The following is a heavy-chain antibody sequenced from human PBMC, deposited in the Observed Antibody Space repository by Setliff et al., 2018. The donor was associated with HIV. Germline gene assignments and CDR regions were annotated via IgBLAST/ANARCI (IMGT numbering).Heavy chain of an antibody. J-gene: IGHJ5*02. CDR3: ARDLRFDP. V-gene: IGHV4-61*09. CDR2: IYTGGST. Sequence: SETLSLTCTVSGGSISSGSYYWSWIRQPAGKGLEWIGHIYTGGSTNYNPSLKSRVTISVDTSKNQFSLKLSSVTAADTAVYYCARDLRFDPWGQGTLVTVSS. CDR1: GGSISSGSYY.